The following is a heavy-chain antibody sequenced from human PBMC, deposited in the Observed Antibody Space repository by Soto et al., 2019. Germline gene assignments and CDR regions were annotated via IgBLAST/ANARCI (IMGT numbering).Heavy chain of an antibody. D-gene: IGHD1-26*01. CDR3: ANLAKNYYHYMDV. J-gene: IGHJ6*03. CDR1: GFSFSDYY. V-gene: IGHV3-11*01. CDR2: ISTSGSST. Sequence: PGGSLRLSCAASGFSFSDYYMSWIRQVPGKGLEWVSLISTSGSSTDYADSVKGRFTISRDNAKNSLSLQMNSLRAEDTAVYYCANLAKNYYHYMDVWGNGTPVTVSS.